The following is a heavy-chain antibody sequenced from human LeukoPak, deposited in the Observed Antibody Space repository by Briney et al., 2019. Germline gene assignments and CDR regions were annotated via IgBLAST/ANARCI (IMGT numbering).Heavy chain of an antibody. Sequence: GGSLRLSCAASGFTVSSNYMSWVRQAPGKGLEWVSAISGSGGSTYYADSVKGRFTISRDNSKDTLYLQMNSLRAEDTAVYYCAKDGGQKTYGGYQNYWGQGTLVTVSS. CDR3: AKDGGQKTYGGYQNY. V-gene: IGHV3-23*01. D-gene: IGHD5-12*01. CDR2: ISGSGGST. CDR1: GFTVSSNY. J-gene: IGHJ4*02.